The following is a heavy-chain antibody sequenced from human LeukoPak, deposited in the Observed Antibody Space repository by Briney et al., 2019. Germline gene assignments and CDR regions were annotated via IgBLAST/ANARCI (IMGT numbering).Heavy chain of an antibody. CDR2: IKQDGSEK. Sequence: PGGSLRVSCAASGFTFRNYWMTWVRQAPGKGLEWVANIKQDGSEKYYVDSVKGRFTISRDNAKNSLFLQMNSLRAEDTAVYYCARHVRFEGVDYWGQGTLVTVSS. CDR3: ARHVRFEGVDY. J-gene: IGHJ4*02. D-gene: IGHD3-3*01. V-gene: IGHV3-7*01. CDR1: GFTFRNYW.